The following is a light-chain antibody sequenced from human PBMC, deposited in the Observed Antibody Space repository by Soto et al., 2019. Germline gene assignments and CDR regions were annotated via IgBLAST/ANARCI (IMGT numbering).Light chain of an antibody. CDR3: QHNTAWPLT. CDR2: GLS. J-gene: IGKJ1*01. Sequence: IVLSQSSDTLSVSPGERATLSCSASQSVSSNYLSWYQQKPGKAPRLLIHGLSNRATGVPDRFSGSGSGTDFTLTISSLEPEDFAVYYCQHNTAWPLTFGQGTKVDIK. V-gene: IGKV3-20*01. CDR1: QSVSSNY.